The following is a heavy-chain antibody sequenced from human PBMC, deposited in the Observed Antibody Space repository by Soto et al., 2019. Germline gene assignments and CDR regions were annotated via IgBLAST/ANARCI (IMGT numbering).Heavy chain of an antibody. CDR1: GGTFSSFT. J-gene: IGHJ2*01. CDR3: AAPRFVFWRGSSHDYFDL. V-gene: IGHV1-69*02. D-gene: IGHD3-3*01. Sequence: QVQLVQSGAEVKKPGSSVKVSCKPSGGTFSSFTINWVRQAPGQGLEWMGRIIPILGVANYAQKFQGRVAITADKSPSTAYLDLSRLRSEDTAVYYCAAPRFVFWRGSSHDYFDLWGRGTLVSVSS. CDR2: IIPILGVA.